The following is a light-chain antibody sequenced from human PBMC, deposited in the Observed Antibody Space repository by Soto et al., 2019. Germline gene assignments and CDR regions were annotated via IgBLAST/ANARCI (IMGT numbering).Light chain of an antibody. CDR1: STDVGGYNY. Sequence: QSVLGHPSSVSWSPGHGITISCTGTSTDVGGYNYVSWYQHHPGKGPKLIIYEVNNRPSGVSNRFSGSKSGNTASLTISNLEAEDDPDYHCGSYTSTDTPFVFGTGTKVTVL. CDR3: GSYTSTDTPFV. V-gene: IGLV2-14*01. CDR2: EVN. J-gene: IGLJ1*01.